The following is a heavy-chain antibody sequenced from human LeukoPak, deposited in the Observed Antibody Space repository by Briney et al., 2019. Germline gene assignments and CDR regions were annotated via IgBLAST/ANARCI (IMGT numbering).Heavy chain of an antibody. Sequence: SVKVSCKVSGFTFSTSAMQWVRHPRAQRLEWIGWIVVGSGYTSYAQKFQQRVTITRDMSTSTAYMELSSLRSEDTAVYYWAAGSGWYSPDYWGQGTLVTVSS. J-gene: IGHJ4*02. CDR3: AAGSGWYSPDY. V-gene: IGHV1-58*02. D-gene: IGHD6-19*01. CDR2: IVVGSGYT. CDR1: GFTFSTSA.